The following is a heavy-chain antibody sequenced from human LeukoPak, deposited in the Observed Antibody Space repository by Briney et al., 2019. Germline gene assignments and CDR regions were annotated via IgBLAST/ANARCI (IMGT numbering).Heavy chain of an antibody. CDR2: IIPIFGTA. Sequence: SVKVSCKASGGTFSSYAISWVRQAPGQGLEWMGGIIPIFGTANYAQKLQGRVTITTDESTSTAYMEVSSLRSEDTAVYYCARGRQQLEIRNAFHMWREERLLTVSS. CDR1: GGTFSSYA. J-gene: IGHJ3*02. CDR3: ARGRQQLEIRNAFHM. D-gene: IGHD6-13*01. V-gene: IGHV1-69*05.